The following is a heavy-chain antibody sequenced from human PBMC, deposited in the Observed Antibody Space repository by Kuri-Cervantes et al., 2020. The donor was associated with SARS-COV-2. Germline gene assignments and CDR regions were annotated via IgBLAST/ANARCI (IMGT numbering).Heavy chain of an antibody. CDR1: GFTFGDYA. D-gene: IGHD3-22*01. J-gene: IGHJ3*02. V-gene: IGHV3-49*04. Sequence: GASLNISCTASGFTFGDYAMSWVRQAPGKGLEWVGFIRSKAYGGTTEYAASVKGRFTITRDDSNSIAYLQMNSLKTEDTAVYYCTRHYYDKGDYAFDIWGQGTMVTVSS. CDR2: IRSKAYGGTT. CDR3: TRHYYDKGDYAFDI.